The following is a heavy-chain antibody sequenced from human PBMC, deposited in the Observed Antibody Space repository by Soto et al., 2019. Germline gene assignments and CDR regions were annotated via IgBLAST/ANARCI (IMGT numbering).Heavy chain of an antibody. Sequence: QVQLVESGGGVVQPGRSLRLSCAASGFTFSSYGMHWVRQAPGKGLEWVAVISYDGSNKYYADSVKGRFTISRDNSKNTLYLQMNSLRAEDTAVYYCAKDEPDIAARPRGYYYYGMDVW. J-gene: IGHJ6*01. V-gene: IGHV3-30*18. CDR1: GFTFSSYG. D-gene: IGHD6-6*01. CDR3: AKDEPDIAARPRGYYYYGMDV. CDR2: ISYDGSNK.